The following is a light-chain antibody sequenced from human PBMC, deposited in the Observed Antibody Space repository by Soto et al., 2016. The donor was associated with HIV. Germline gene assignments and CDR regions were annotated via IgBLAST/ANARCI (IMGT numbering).Light chain of an antibody. CDR3: NSRDNDCVL. V-gene: IGLV3-19*01. CDR2: GKN. J-gene: IGLJ2*01. CDR1: SLRKYF. Sequence: SSELTQDPAVSVALGQTVKITCQGDSLRKYFATWYQQKPGQAPILVIYGKNKRPSGIPDRFSGSSSGNTGSLTISGAQAEDEADYYCNSRDNDCVLFGGGTKLTVL.